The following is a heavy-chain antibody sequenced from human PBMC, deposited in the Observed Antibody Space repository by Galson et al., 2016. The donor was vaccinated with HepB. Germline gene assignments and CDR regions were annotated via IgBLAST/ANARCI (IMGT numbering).Heavy chain of an antibody. CDR2: IRSGGDT. CDR3: AKGGGDTTGWYPLDS. CDR1: GFPFSNYV. Sequence: SLRLSCAASGFPFSNYVMTWVRQTPGKGLEWVSNIRSGGDTYYADSLKGRFTVSRDDSRNMLYLQMNSLRVDDTAVYSCAKGGGDTTGWYPLDSWGQGTLVTVTS. D-gene: IGHD6-19*01. V-gene: IGHV3-23*01. J-gene: IGHJ1*01.